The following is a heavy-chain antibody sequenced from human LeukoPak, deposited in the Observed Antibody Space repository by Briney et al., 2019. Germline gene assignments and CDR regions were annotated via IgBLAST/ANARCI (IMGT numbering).Heavy chain of an antibody. CDR1: AFSVGSNF. CDR2: IYTGGST. Sequence: GGSLRLSCVDSAFSVGSNFMSWVRQAPGKGLEWVSVIYTGGSTYSADSVKGRFTITRDYSENTVYLQMNSLRVEDTAVYYCARGLGTNYGGYCTGGSCPVYWGQGTLVTVSS. CDR3: ARGLGTNYGGYCTGGSCPVY. D-gene: IGHD2-15*01. V-gene: IGHV3-66*01. J-gene: IGHJ4*02.